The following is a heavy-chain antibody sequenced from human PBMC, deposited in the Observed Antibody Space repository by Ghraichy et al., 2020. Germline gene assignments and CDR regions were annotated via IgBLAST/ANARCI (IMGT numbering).Heavy chain of an antibody. CDR2: IYYSGNT. V-gene: IGHV4-31*03. Sequence: SETLSLTCTVSGGSISSGGYYWSWIRQHPGKGLEWIGYIYYSGNTYYNPSLKSRVTISMDTSKNQFSLKLTSVTAADTAVYYCARRRTTYGAFDYWGQGTLVTGSS. CDR3: ARRRTTYGAFDY. CDR1: GGSISSGGYY. J-gene: IGHJ4*02. D-gene: IGHD1-7*01.